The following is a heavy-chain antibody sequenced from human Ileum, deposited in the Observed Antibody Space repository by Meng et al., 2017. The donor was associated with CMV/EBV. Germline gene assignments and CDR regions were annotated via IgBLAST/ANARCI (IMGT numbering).Heavy chain of an antibody. J-gene: IGHJ4*02. Sequence: GGSLRLSCAASGFTFSYYWMSWVRQAPGKGLEWLANIDEDGSEKNYVDSVKGRFTISRDNTKKSLYLQMNSRRADDTAVYYCARDPRLRRFDSWGQGTLVTVSS. CDR3: ARDPRLRRFDS. V-gene: IGHV3-7*01. CDR1: GFTFSYYW. CDR2: IDEDGSEK. D-gene: IGHD2-21*01.